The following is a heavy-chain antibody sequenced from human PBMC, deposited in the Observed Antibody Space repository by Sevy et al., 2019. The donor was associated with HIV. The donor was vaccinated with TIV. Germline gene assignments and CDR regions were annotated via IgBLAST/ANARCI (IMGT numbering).Heavy chain of an antibody. CDR3: ASGSGSKTWFDP. V-gene: IGHV1-69*13. J-gene: IGHJ5*02. CDR2: IIPIFGTA. D-gene: IGHD5-12*01. Sequence: ASVKVSCKTSGGTFSSYAISWVRQAPGQGLEWMGGIIPIFGTANYAQKLQGRVTITADESTSTAYMDLSSLSSEDTAVYYCASGSGSKTWFDPWGQGTLVSVSS. CDR1: GGTFSSYA.